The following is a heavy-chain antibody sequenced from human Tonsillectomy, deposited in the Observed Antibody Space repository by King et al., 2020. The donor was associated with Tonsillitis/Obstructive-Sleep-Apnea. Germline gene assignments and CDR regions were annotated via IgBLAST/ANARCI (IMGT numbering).Heavy chain of an antibody. CDR2: INSDWSST. CDR3: ARGNEMTTVTNYGMVV. D-gene: IGHD4-17*01. Sequence: VQLVESGGGLVQPGGSLRLSCAASGFTFSSYWMHWVRQAPGKGLVWVSRINSDWSSTSYADSVKGRFTISRDNAKNTLYLQMNSLRAEDTAGYSCARGNEMTTVTNYGMVVWGQGTPVTVSS. J-gene: IGHJ6*02. V-gene: IGHV3-74*01. CDR1: GFTFSSYW.